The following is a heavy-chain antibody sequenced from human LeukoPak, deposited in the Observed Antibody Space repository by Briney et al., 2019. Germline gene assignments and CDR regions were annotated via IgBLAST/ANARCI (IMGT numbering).Heavy chain of an antibody. D-gene: IGHD3-22*01. CDR1: GYTFTSYG. J-gene: IGHJ4*02. CDR2: ISAYNGNT. Sequence: EASVKVSCKASGYTFTSYGISWVRQAPGQGLEWVGWISAYNGNTIYAQKLQGRVIMTTDTSTSTAYMELRSLRSEDTAVYYCARVGEDYYDSSGYYAPDFDYWGQGTLVTVSS. V-gene: IGHV1-18*01. CDR3: ARVGEDYYDSSGYYAPDFDY.